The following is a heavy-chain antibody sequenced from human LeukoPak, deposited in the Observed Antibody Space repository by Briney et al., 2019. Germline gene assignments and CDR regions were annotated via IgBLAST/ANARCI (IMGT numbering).Heavy chain of an antibody. CDR1: GYSISSCYY. V-gene: IGHV4-38-2*01. J-gene: IGHJ4*02. CDR3: ARPRESGSYYFDY. CDR2: IYHSGST. Sequence: SETLSLTCAVSGYSISSCYYWGWIRQPPGKGLEWIGSIYHSGSTYYNPSLKSRVTISVDTSKNQFSLKLSSVTAADTAVYYCARPRESGSYYFDYWGQGTLVTVSS. D-gene: IGHD1-26*01.